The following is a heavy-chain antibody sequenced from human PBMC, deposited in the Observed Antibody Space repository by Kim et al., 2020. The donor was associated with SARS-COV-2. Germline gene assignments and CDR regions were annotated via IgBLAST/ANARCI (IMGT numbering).Heavy chain of an antibody. CDR3: ASGETYSSSWYGNWFDP. V-gene: IGHV4-39*07. CDR1: GGSISSSSYY. Sequence: SETLSLTCTVSGGSISSSSYYWGWICQPPGKGLEWIGSIYYSGSTYYNPSLKSRVTISVDTSKNQFSLKLSSVTAADTAVYYCASGETYSSSWYGNWFDPWGQGTLVTVSS. D-gene: IGHD6-13*01. J-gene: IGHJ5*02. CDR2: IYYSGST.